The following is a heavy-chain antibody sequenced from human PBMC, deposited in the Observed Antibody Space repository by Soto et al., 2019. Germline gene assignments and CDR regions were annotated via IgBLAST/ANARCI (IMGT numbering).Heavy chain of an antibody. CDR2: ISPYTGNT. Sequence: QVQLVQSGDEVKKPGASVKVSCKASGYIFVNYGIAWVRQAPGQGLEWMGWISPYTGNTHSATKIQGRLTMTTDTSTSTAYMVLRRLASDETAVYYCVMVDNYVTPTPQDGWGEGTTFTVSS. V-gene: IGHV1-18*01. D-gene: IGHD3-16*01. J-gene: IGHJ6*01. CDR3: VMVDNYVTPTPQDG. CDR1: GYIFVNYG.